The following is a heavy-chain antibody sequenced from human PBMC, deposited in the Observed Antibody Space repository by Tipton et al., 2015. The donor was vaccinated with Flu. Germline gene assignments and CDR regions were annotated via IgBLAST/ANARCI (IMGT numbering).Heavy chain of an antibody. V-gene: IGHV4-34*01. D-gene: IGHD3-22*01. CDR3: ARGGGGYSP. Sequence: TLSLTCAVYGGSFSGYYWSWIRQPPGKGLEWTGEITHSGSTTYNPSLKSRVTVSLDKSKNQFSLKLTSVTAADTAVYYCARGGGGYSPWGQGTLVTVSS. CDR2: ITHSGST. J-gene: IGHJ5*02. CDR1: GGSFSGYY.